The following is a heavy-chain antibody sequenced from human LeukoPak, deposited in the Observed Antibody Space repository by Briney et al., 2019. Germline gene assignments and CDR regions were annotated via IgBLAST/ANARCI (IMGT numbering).Heavy chain of an antibody. D-gene: IGHD3-22*01. CDR3: ASLKYYYDSSGYYYGWFDP. CDR1: GGSISSGGYY. Sequence: SETLSLTCTVSGGSISSGGYYWSWIRQHPGKGLEWIGYIYYSGSTYYNPSLKSRVTISVDTSKSQFSLKLSSVTAADTAVYYCASLKYYYDSSGYYYGWFDPWGQGTLVTVSS. V-gene: IGHV4-31*03. J-gene: IGHJ5*02. CDR2: IYYSGST.